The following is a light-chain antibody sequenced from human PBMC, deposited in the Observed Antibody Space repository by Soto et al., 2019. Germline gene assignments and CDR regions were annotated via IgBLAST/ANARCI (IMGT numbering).Light chain of an antibody. CDR3: FSYAAGSTFV. V-gene: IGLV2-23*02. CDR2: EVT. Sequence: QSVLTQPASVSGSPGQSITISCTGTSSDVGSYNLVSWYQQHPGEAPKLMIYEVTKRASGVSNRFSGSKSGNTASLTISGLQAQDEADYYCFSYAAGSTFVFGSGTKVTVL. CDR1: SSDVGSYNL. J-gene: IGLJ1*01.